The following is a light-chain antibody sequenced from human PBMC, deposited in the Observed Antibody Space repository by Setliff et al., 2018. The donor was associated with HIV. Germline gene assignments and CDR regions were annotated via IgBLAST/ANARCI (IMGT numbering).Light chain of an antibody. V-gene: IGLV2-8*01. J-gene: IGLJ1*01. CDR1: SSDVGGYDY. Sequence: QSALTQPPSASGSPGQSVTISCTGTSSDVGGYDYVSWYQQHPGKAPKVVIYEVNKRPSGVPDRFSGSKSGNTASLTVSGLQAEDEADYYCSSYADSNNYVFGTGTKVTGL. CDR3: SSYADSNNYV. CDR2: EVN.